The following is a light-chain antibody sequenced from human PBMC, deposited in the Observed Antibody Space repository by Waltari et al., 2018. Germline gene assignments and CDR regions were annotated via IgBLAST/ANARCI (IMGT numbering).Light chain of an antibody. J-gene: IGLJ2*01. CDR2: DVS. Sequence: QSALTQPRSVAGSPGQSVTISCTGTSSDVGGYNYGSWYQQHPGKAPKLMIYDVSKRPSAGPVRFSGAKSGNPATLSIPGLQAEVEADYFGCSYAGSYVVFGGGTKLTVL. CDR1: SSDVGGYNY. CDR3: CSYAGSYVV. V-gene: IGLV2-11*01.